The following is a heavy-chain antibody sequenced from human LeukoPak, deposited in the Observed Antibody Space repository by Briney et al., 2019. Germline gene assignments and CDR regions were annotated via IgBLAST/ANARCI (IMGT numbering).Heavy chain of an antibody. CDR2: LNEDGSKR. V-gene: IGHV3-7*03. CDR3: ARAVTSMDGY. CDR1: GFTFSSYW. Sequence: GGSLRLSCAASGFTFSSYWMTWVRQAPGKGLEWVASLNEDGSKRSYVGSVKGRFTISRVNAQKSVYLQMNSLTAEDTAVYYCARAVTSMDGYWGQGTLVTVSS. D-gene: IGHD5-18*01. J-gene: IGHJ4*02.